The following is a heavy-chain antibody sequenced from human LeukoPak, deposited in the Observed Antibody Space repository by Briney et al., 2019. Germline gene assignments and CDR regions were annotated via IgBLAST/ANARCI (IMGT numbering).Heavy chain of an antibody. Sequence: PSETLSLTCTVSGGSISSYYWSWIRQPPGKGLAWIGYIYYIGSTNYNPSLTNRVTISVDTSKNQVSLKLRFVTAADTAVYYCARFAVDSLMVFDYWGQGTLVTVSS. V-gene: IGHV4-59*08. D-gene: IGHD5-12*01. CDR1: GGSISSYY. CDR3: ARFAVDSLMVFDY. J-gene: IGHJ4*02. CDR2: IYYIGST.